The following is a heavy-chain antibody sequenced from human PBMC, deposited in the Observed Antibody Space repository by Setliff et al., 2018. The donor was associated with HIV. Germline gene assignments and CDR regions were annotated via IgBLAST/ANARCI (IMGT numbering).Heavy chain of an antibody. CDR3: ARDYPYYESSGYNYLEAFDI. V-gene: IGHV1-3*03. CDR1: GYTFTSYA. CDR2: VDAGNGNT. Sequence: ASVKVSCKASGYTFTSYAMHWVRQAPGQGLEWMAWVDAGNGNTKYSQEFQGRVTITADESTSTAYMELSSLRSEDTAVYNCARDYPYYESSGYNYLEAFDIWGQGTMVTVSS. J-gene: IGHJ3*02. D-gene: IGHD3-22*01.